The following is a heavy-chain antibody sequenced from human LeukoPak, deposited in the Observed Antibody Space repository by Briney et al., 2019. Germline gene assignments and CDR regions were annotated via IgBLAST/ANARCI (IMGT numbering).Heavy chain of an antibody. CDR1: GFTFSNYW. CDR3: ASFRITVAGRTGLDY. D-gene: IGHD6-19*01. Sequence: GGSLRLSCAASGFTFSNYWMSWVRQAPGKGLEWVANIKQDGSERYYVDSVKGRFTISRDNAKNSLYLQMNSLRAEDTAVYYCASFRITVAGRTGLDYWGQGTLVTVSS. J-gene: IGHJ4*02. CDR2: IKQDGSER. V-gene: IGHV3-7*01.